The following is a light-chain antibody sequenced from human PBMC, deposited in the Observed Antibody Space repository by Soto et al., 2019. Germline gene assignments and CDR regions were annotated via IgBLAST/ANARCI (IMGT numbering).Light chain of an antibody. CDR2: GAS. CDR1: QSVSSN. V-gene: IGKV3-15*01. Sequence: EIVMTQSPATLSVSPGERATLSCRASQSVSSNLAWYQQKPGQAPRLLIYGASTRATGIPARFSGSGSGTEFIFTISSLQSEDFAVYFCQQHNTWPWTFGQGTKVEIK. CDR3: QQHNTWPWT. J-gene: IGKJ1*01.